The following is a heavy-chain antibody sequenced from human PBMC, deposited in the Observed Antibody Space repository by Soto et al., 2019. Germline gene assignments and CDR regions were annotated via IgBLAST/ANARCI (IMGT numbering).Heavy chain of an antibody. V-gene: IGHV4-39*01. CDR1: GGSISSSSYY. J-gene: IGHJ5*02. D-gene: IGHD6-19*01. Sequence: SGTLSLTCTVSGGSISSSSYYWGWIRQPPGKGLEWIGSIYYSGSTYYNPSLKSRVTISVDTSKNQFSLELSSVTAADTAVYYCARLLEQWLGNNWFDPWGQGTLVTVSS. CDR2: IYYSGST. CDR3: ARLLEQWLGNNWFDP.